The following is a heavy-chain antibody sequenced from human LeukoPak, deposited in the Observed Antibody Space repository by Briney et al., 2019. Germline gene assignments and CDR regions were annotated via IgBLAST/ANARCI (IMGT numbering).Heavy chain of an antibody. CDR1: GFTVSSNY. D-gene: IGHD2-2*01. Sequence: GGSMRLSCAASGFTVSSNYMSWVRQAPGKGLEWVSIIYGGGSTYYADSVKGRFTISRDNSKNTLYLQMNSLRAEDTAVYYCARADVPAAITSGAFDIWGQGTMVTVSS. V-gene: IGHV3-66*01. CDR2: IYGGGST. CDR3: ARADVPAAITSGAFDI. J-gene: IGHJ3*02.